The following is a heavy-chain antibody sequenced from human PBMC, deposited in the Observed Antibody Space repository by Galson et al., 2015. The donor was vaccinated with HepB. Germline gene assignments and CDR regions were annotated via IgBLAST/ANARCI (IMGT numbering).Heavy chain of an antibody. CDR1: GYTFTTYY. V-gene: IGHV1-46*01. D-gene: IGHD2-2*01. Sequence: SLKVSCKASGYTFTTYYMHWVRQAPGQGLEWMGIINPSGGSTCYAQKFKGRVTMTRDTSTSTVYMELSSLRPEDTAVYYCARVWGIVPASIFSLDPWGQGTLVTVSS. CDR2: INPSGGST. J-gene: IGHJ5*02. CDR3: ARVWGIVPASIFSLDP.